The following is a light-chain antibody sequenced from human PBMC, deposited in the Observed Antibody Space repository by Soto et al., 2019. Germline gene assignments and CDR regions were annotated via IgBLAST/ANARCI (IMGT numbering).Light chain of an antibody. Sequence: DIQMTQSPSSLSSSVGDRVIVTCRASQSVSTYLNWYQQRPGKAPKLLIYKAASLESGVPSRCSGSGSGTEFTLTISRTQPYDFASYYCHQYNSYSFGQGTKVDIK. CDR1: QSVSTY. CDR3: HQYNSYS. V-gene: IGKV1-5*03. J-gene: IGKJ1*01. CDR2: KAA.